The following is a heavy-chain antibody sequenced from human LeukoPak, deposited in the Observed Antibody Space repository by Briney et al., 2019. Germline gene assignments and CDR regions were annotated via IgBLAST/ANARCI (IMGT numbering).Heavy chain of an antibody. CDR2: INHSGST. J-gene: IGHJ5*02. V-gene: IGHV4-34*01. D-gene: IGHD4-17*01. CDR3: ARETVNCFDP. CDR1: GGSFSGYY. Sequence: SETLSFTCAVYGGSFSGYYWSWIRQPPGKGLEWIGEINHSGSTNYNPSLKSRVTISVDTSKNQFSLKLSSVTAADTAVYYCARETVNCFDPWGQGTLVTVSS.